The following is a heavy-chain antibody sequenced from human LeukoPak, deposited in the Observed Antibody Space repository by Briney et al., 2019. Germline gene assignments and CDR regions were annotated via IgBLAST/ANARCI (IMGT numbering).Heavy chain of an antibody. D-gene: IGHD2/OR15-2a*01. CDR3: ARHPISSPFDY. Sequence: PSETLSLTCTVSGGSVSSDYWSWIRQPPGKGLEWIGYIYHTGNNDYNPSLKSRATISLDTSKNQFSLKLTSVTAADTAVYFCARHPISSPFDYWGQGTLVTVSS. V-gene: IGHV4-59*08. CDR1: GGSVSSDY. CDR2: IYHTGNN. J-gene: IGHJ4*02.